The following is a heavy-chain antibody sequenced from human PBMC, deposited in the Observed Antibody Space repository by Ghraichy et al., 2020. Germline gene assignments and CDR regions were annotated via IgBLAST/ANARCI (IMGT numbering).Heavy chain of an antibody. CDR2: IYYSGST. CDR1: GGSISSYY. J-gene: IGHJ2*01. V-gene: IGHV4-59*01. CDR3: ARTLPGIAVAGYWYFDL. Sequence: SETLSPTCTVSGGSISSYYWSWIRQPPGKGLEWIGYIYYSGSTHYNPSLKSRVTISVDTSKNQFSLKLSSVTAADTAVYYCARTLPGIAVAGYWYFDLWGRGTLVTVSS. D-gene: IGHD6-19*01.